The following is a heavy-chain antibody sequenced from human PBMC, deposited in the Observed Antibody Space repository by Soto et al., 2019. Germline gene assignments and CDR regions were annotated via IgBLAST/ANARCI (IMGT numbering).Heavy chain of an antibody. CDR1: GGSFSGYY. CDR2: INHSGST. J-gene: IGHJ6*02. V-gene: IGHV4-34*01. CDR3: AREEVPQWFTKGYYGMDV. Sequence: QVQLQQWGAGLLKPSETLSLTCAVYGGSFSGYYWSWIRQPPGKGLEWIGEINHSGSTNYNPSLNSRVTISTDTSKNQFSLLLSSVTAADTAVYYCAREEVPQWFTKGYYGMDVWGQGTTVTVSS. D-gene: IGHD2-8*01.